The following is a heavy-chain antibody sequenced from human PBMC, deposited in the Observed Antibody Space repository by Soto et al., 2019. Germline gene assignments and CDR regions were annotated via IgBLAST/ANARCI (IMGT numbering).Heavy chain of an antibody. CDR1: GFTFGSDA. D-gene: IGHD6-6*01. CDR3: ARRARADYYYMDV. CDR2: ISSNGIGT. Sequence: EVQLVESGGGLAQPGGSLRLSCAASGFTFGSDALDWVGQAPGKGLEYVSGISSNGIGTYYASSVKGRFTISRDNSRDTVYLQMDSLRPEDMAVYYCARRARADYYYMDVWGKGTTVTVS. V-gene: IGHV3-64*01. J-gene: IGHJ6*03.